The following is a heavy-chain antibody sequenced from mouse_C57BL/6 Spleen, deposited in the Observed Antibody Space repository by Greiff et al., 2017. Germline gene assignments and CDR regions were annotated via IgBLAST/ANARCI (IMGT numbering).Heavy chain of an antibody. J-gene: IGHJ2*01. CDR2: IDPSDGDT. D-gene: IGHD1-1*01. CDR3: ASQEYGSSYDY. V-gene: IGHV1-52*01. Sequence: QVQLQQPGAELVRPGSSVKLSCKASGYTFTSSCMHWVKQRPIQGLEWIGNIDPSDGDTHYNQKFKDKATLTGDKSSSTAYMQLSSLTSEDSAVYFCASQEYGSSYDYWGQGTTLTVSA. CDR1: GYTFTSSC.